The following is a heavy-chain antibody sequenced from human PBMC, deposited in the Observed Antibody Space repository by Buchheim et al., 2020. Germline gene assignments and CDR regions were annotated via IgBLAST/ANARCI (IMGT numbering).Heavy chain of an antibody. CDR2: IGTSDTII. V-gene: IGHV3-11*01. CDR3: ARMVRGVMGDP. Sequence: QVQLVESGGGLVKPGRSLRLSCATSGFTFSDHYMSWVRQAPGKGLEWVSYIGTSDTIIYYADSVKGRFTISRDNAKNSLYLQMNSLRAEDSAIYYCARMVRGVMGDPWGQGTL. J-gene: IGHJ5*02. CDR1: GFTFSDHY. D-gene: IGHD3-10*01.